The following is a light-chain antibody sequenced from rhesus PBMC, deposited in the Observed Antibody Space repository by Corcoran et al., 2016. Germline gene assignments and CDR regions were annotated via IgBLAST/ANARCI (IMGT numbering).Light chain of an antibody. CDR3: QQHNSYPWT. J-gene: IGKJ1*01. V-gene: IGKV1-33*02. Sequence: DIQMTQSPSSLSASVGDRVTTTCQASQGISSWLAWYQQKPGRAPKLRLYAASSLQSGVPSRFSGRGSGTDFTLTISSLQPKAFATYYCQQHNSYPWTFGQGTKVEIK. CDR1: QGISSW. CDR2: AAS.